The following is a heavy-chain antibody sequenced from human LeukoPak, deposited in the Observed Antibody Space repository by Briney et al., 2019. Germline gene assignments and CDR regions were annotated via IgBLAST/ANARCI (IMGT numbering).Heavy chain of an antibody. V-gene: IGHV3-64*01. D-gene: IGHD3-9*01. CDR1: GFTFCTYA. CDR2: VNSNGGNT. CDR3: ARVILTGYYYDS. J-gene: IGHJ4*02. Sequence: GGSLRLSCAASGFTFCTYALHWVRQAPGKGLEFVSGVNSNGGNTYYANSVKGRFAISRDNSKNTLYLQMGSLRPEDMAVYHCARVILTGYYYDSWGQGTLVTVSS.